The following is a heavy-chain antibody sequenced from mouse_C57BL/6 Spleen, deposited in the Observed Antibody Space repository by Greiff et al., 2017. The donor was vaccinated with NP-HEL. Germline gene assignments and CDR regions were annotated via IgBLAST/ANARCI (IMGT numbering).Heavy chain of an antibody. CDR1: GFTFTDYY. J-gene: IGHJ4*01. CDR3: ARPSSLYDYDAWDY. CDR2: IRNKANGYTT. V-gene: IGHV7-3*01. D-gene: IGHD2-4*01. Sequence: EVKLMESGGGLVQPGGSLSLSCAASGFTFTDYYMSWVRQPPGKALEWLGFIRNKANGYTTEYSASVKGRFTISRDNSQSILYLQMNALRAEDSATYYCARPSSLYDYDAWDYWGQGTSVTVSS.